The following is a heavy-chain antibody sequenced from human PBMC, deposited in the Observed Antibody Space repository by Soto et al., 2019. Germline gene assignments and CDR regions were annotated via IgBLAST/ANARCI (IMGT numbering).Heavy chain of an antibody. CDR1: GFTFSSYG. Sequence: QVQLVESGGGVVQPGRSLRLSCAASGFTFSSYGMHWVRQAPGKGLEWVAVIWYDGSNKYYADSVKGRFTISRDNSKNTLYRQMNSLRAEDTAVYYCARWTDSSGFTFDYWGQGTLVTVSS. D-gene: IGHD3-22*01. V-gene: IGHV3-33*01. CDR2: IWYDGSNK. CDR3: ARWTDSSGFTFDY. J-gene: IGHJ4*02.